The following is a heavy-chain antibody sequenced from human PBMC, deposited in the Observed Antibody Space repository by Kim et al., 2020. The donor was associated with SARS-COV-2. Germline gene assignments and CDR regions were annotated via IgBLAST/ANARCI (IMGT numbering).Heavy chain of an antibody. CDR2: VWFDGTRS. V-gene: IGHV3-33*06. CDR3: AKDPGYSNYGDFEF. D-gene: IGHD4-4*01. CDR1: GFTFTSYT. J-gene: IGHJ4*02. Sequence: GGSLRLSCAASGFTFTSYTMHWVRQAPGRGLEWVALVWFDGTRSYYSDSVKGRFTISRDNARYTLYLQMNSLTGEDTAVYYCAKDPGYSNYGDFEFWGRGTLVTVSP.